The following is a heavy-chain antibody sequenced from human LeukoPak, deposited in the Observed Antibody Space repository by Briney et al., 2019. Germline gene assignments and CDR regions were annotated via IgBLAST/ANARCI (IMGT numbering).Heavy chain of an antibody. CDR3: ARDANYHDSSVYYDAFDI. D-gene: IGHD3-22*01. Sequence: GGSLRLSCAASRFTFSNYAMTWVRQAPGKGLECVSGISGSGGSTYYADSVKGRFTISRDNAKNSLYLQMNSLRAEDTAVYYCARDANYHDSSVYYDAFDIWGQGTMVTVS. J-gene: IGHJ3*02. V-gene: IGHV3-23*01. CDR1: RFTFSNYA. CDR2: ISGSGGST.